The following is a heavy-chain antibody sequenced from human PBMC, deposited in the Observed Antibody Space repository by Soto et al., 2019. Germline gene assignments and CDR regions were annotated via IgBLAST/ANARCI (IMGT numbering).Heavy chain of an antibody. J-gene: IGHJ4*02. V-gene: IGHV3-23*01. CDR2: ISGSGSSR. Sequence: GGSLRLSCAASGVTFSSYALSWVRQAPGKGLEWISAISGSGSSRYYARSAQGRFNISRDSSKNTLYLQMNSLTAEDTGIYYCARGRQQAVVFDYWGPGTLVTVSS. D-gene: IGHD2-15*01. CDR1: GVTFSSYA. CDR3: ARGRQQAVVFDY.